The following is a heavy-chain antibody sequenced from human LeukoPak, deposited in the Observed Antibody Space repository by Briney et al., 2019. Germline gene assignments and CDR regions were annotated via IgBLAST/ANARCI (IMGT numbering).Heavy chain of an antibody. CDR1: GFTFSNAW. V-gene: IGHV3-15*01. CDR2: IKSKTGGGTT. J-gene: IGHJ6*03. D-gene: IGHD3-3*01. CDR3: TTWRGYDFWSGYFEDYYYYYYMDV. Sequence: GGSLTLSCAASGFTFSNAWMSWVRQAPGKGLEWVGRIKSKTGGGTTDSAEPVNGRFTISRDDSKNTLYLQMNSLKTEDTAVYYCTTWRGYDFWSGYFEDYYYYYYMDVWGKGTTVTVSS.